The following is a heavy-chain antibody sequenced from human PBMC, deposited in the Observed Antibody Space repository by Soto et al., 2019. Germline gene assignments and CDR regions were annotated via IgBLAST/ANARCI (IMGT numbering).Heavy chain of an antibody. CDR2: IKKDGSEK. Sequence: EVQLVESGGDLVQPGGSLRLSCAASGFTFSNYWMTWVRQAPGKGLEWVANIKKDGSEKYYVDSVEGRFTISRDNTKNSLYLQMNSLRAEDTDVYYCARDPSTIVATYFDYWGQGILVTVSS. CDR3: ARDPSTIVATYFDY. D-gene: IGHD5-12*01. J-gene: IGHJ4*02. V-gene: IGHV3-7*01. CDR1: GFTFSNYW.